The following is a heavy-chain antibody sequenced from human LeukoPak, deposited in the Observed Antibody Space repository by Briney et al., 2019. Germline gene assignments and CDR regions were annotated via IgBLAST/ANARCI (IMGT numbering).Heavy chain of an antibody. CDR1: GGSFSGYY. D-gene: IGHD6-13*01. CDR2: INHSGST. Sequence: SETLSLTCAVYGGSFSGYYWSWIRQPPGKGLEWIGEINHSGSTNYNPSLKSRVTISVDKSKNQFSLKLSSVTAADTAVYYCARGAAGRWNFDYWGQGTLVTVSS. J-gene: IGHJ4*02. V-gene: IGHV4-34*01. CDR3: ARGAAGRWNFDY.